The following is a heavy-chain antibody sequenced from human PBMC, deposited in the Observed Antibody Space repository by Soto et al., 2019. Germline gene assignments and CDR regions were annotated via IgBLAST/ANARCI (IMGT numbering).Heavy chain of an antibody. Sequence: QVQLVESGGGVVQPGRSLRLSCAASGFTFSDYGMHWVRQAPGKGLEGVAVISYDGNNKYYADSVKGRYTISRDNFKSTLYLQMSSLRAEDTAVYFCAKDLLHNTVTTCGSWGQGTLVTVSS. V-gene: IGHV3-30*18. J-gene: IGHJ5*02. D-gene: IGHD4-17*01. CDR2: ISYDGNNK. CDR3: AKDLLHNTVTTCGS. CDR1: GFTFSDYG.